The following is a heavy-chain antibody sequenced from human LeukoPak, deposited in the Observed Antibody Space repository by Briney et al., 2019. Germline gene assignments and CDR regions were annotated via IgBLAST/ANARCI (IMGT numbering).Heavy chain of an antibody. CDR1: GGSISSYY. J-gene: IGHJ4*01. V-gene: IGHV4-59*08. D-gene: IGHD6-25*01. Sequence: SETLSLTCTVSGGSISSYYWSWIRQPPGKGLEWIGYIYYSGSTNYNPSLKSRVTISVDTSKNQFSLKLNSVTAADTAVYYCAKSGGYGLIDYWGQGTLVTVSS. CDR3: AKSGGYGLIDY. CDR2: IYYSGST.